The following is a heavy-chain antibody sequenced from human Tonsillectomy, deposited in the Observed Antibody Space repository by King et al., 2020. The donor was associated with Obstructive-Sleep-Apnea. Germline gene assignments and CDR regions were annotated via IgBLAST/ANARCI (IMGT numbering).Heavy chain of an antibody. CDR3: ARDRRLRLGELSN. J-gene: IGHJ4*02. V-gene: IGHV4-59*12. D-gene: IGHD3-16*02. CDR1: GGSISSYY. CDR2: IYYSGST. Sequence: VQLQESGPGLVKPSETLSLTCTVSGGSISSYYWSWIRRPPGKGLEGIGYIYYSGSTNSNPSPKSRGTITVDTSKNQFSLKLSSVTAADTAVYYCARDRRLRLGELSNWGQGALVTVSS.